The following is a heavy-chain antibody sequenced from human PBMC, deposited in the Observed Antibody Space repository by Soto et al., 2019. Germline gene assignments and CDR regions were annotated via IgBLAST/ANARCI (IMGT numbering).Heavy chain of an antibody. V-gene: IGHV1-18*01. J-gene: IGHJ6*03. CDR2: ISAYNGNT. Sequence: QVQLVQSGAEVKTPGASVKVSCKASGYTFTSYGISWVRQAPGQGLEWMGWISAYNGNTNYAQKLQGRVTMTTDTSTSTAYMELRSLRSADTAVYYCARDTMTTVTTVGENYYYYMDVWGKGTTVTVSS. CDR3: ARDTMTTVTTVGENYYYYMDV. CDR1: GYTFTSYG. D-gene: IGHD4-4*01.